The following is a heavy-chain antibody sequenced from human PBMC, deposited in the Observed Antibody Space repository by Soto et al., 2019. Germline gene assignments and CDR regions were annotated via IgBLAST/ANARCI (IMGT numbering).Heavy chain of an antibody. D-gene: IGHD3-22*01. V-gene: IGHV4-59*01. CDR2: IYYSGST. Sequence: SETLSLTCTVSGGSISSYYWSWIRQPPGKGLEWIGYIYYSGSTNYNPSLKSRVTISVDTSKNQFSLKLSSVTAADTAVYYCASFVPYYYDSSGQWGYNAFDIWGQGTMVTVSS. J-gene: IGHJ3*02. CDR1: GGSISSYY. CDR3: ASFVPYYYDSSGQWGYNAFDI.